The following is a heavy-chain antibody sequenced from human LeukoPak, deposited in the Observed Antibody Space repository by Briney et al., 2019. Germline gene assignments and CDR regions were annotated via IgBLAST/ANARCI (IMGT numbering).Heavy chain of an antibody. CDR3: TRVSYADGGYFDY. V-gene: IGHV3-21*01. D-gene: IGHD3-16*01. Sequence: GGSLRLSCAASGFTFTSYYMNWVRQAPGKGLEWVSSISRSGNYTYYADSLKGRFTISRDNAKNSLYLQMNSLRAEDTAVYYCTRVSYADGGYFDYWGQGTLVTVSS. J-gene: IGHJ4*02. CDR1: GFTFTSYY. CDR2: ISRSGNYT.